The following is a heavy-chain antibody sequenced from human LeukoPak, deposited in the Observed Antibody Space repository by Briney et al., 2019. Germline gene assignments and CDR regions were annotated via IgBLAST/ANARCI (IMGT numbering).Heavy chain of an antibody. CDR2: INTDGSST. D-gene: IGHD6-13*01. CDR3: AREGYSSNHFDY. Sequence: GGSLRLSCAASGFTFSSYWMHWVRQAPGKGLVWVSRINTDGSSTTYADSVKGRFTISRDNAKNSLYLQMNSLRAEDTAVYYCAREGYSSNHFDYWGQGTLVTVSS. CDR1: GFTFSSYW. V-gene: IGHV3-74*01. J-gene: IGHJ4*02.